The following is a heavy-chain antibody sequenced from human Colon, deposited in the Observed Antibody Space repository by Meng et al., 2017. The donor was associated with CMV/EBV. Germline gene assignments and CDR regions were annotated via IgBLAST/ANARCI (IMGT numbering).Heavy chain of an antibody. J-gene: IGHJ4*02. CDR2: ISAYNGNT. Sequence: LVQSGTEVKKAGAAVKVSCQASGDTFIDFGISWVRQAPGQGLEWMGWISAYNGNTNYAPEFQGRVTLTTDTSTTTDTSTTTVYMELRSLRSDDTAIYYCATELSRGGYWGQGTLVTVSS. CDR3: ATELSRGGY. CDR1: GDTFIDFG. V-gene: IGHV1-18*01.